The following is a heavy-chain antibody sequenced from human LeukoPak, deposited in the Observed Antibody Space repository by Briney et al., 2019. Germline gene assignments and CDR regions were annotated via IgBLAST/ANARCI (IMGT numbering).Heavy chain of an antibody. D-gene: IGHD2-8*01. J-gene: IGHJ2*01. CDR3: ARLGVSNYWFFDL. CDR1: GYTFTGHY. CDR2: LNPTSGGT. Sequence: ASVTVSCKASGYTFTGHYLHWVRQAPGQGPEWMGWLNPTSGGTNYAQKFQRRVNMTRDTSISTAYMELSRLTSADTAVYFCARLGVSNYWFFDLWGRGTLVTVSS. V-gene: IGHV1-2*02.